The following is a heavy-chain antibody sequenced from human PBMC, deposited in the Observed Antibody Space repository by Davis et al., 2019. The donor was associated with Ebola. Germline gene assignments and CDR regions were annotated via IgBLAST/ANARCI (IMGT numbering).Heavy chain of an antibody. CDR2: IYPGDSDT. Sequence: GGSLRLSCKGSGSSFTSYWIGWVRQLPGKGLEWMGIIYPGDSDTRYSPSFQGQVTISVDKSINTAYLQWSSLKASDTAMYYCARGPRSYFRAGGDDYWGQGTLVTVSS. V-gene: IGHV5-51*01. J-gene: IGHJ4*02. CDR1: GSSFTSYW. CDR3: ARGPRSYFRAGGDDY. D-gene: IGHD3-10*01.